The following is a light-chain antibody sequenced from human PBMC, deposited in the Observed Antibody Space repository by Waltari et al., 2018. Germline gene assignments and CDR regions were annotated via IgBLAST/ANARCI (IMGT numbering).Light chain of an antibody. J-gene: IGLJ2*01. Sequence: SSELTQDPAVSVALGQTVRITCQGDSLRSYYASWYQQKQGQAPVLVIYGKNNRPSGIPDRFSGASSGNTASLTITGAQAEDEADYYCNSRDSSGNQVVFGGGTKLTVL. CDR2: GKN. CDR3: NSRDSSGNQVV. V-gene: IGLV3-19*01. CDR1: SLRSYY.